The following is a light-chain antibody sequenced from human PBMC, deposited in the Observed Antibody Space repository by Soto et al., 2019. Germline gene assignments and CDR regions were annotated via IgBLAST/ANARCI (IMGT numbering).Light chain of an antibody. CDR1: ESIVSD. Sequence: EIVMMQSPAILSVSPGETSTLSCRASESIVSDLAWYQQRPGQAPRLLIYGAFTRATGIPARFSGSGSGTEFTLTISSLQPEDFVVYYCQHYDSWPWTFGQGTTVDIK. V-gene: IGKV3-15*01. J-gene: IGKJ1*01. CDR3: QHYDSWPWT. CDR2: GAF.